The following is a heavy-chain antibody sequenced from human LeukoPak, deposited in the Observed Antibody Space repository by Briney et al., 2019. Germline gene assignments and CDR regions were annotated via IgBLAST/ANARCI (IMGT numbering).Heavy chain of an antibody. CDR1: GFTFSSYS. Sequence: GGSLRLSCAASGFTFSSYSMNWVRQTPGKGLEWVSSISSGSSSIYYADSVKGRFTISRDNAKNSLYLQMNSLRAEDTAVYYCARERPGAAHPFDYWGQGTLVTVSS. CDR2: ISSGSSSI. J-gene: IGHJ4*02. D-gene: IGHD6-6*01. V-gene: IGHV3-21*01. CDR3: ARERPGAAHPFDY.